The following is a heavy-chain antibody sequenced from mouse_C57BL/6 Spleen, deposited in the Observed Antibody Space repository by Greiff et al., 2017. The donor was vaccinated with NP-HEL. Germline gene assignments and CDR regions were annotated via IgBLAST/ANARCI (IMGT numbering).Heavy chain of an antibody. D-gene: IGHD1-1*01. CDR3: ARSTDYYGSSYPYYFDY. V-gene: IGHV1-63*01. CDR1: GYTFTNYW. J-gene: IGHJ2*01. Sequence: VQRVESGAELVRPGTSVKMSCKASGYTFTNYWIGWAKQRPGHGLEWIGDIYPGGGYTNYNEKFKGKATLTADKSSSTAYMQFSSLTSEDSAIYYCARSTDYYGSSYPYYFDYWGQGTTLTVSS. CDR2: IYPGGGYT.